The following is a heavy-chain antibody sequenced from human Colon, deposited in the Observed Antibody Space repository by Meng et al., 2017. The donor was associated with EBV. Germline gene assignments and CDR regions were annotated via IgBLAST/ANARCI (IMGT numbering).Heavy chain of an antibody. D-gene: IGHD2-21*01. CDR2: VNHSKST. CDR1: GGSLSDYC. J-gene: IGHJ4*02. V-gene: IGHV4-34*02. Sequence: QGQLQRWGAGRLKPSETLSLTCAVYGGSLSDYCCHWIRQPPGKGLEWIGEVNHSKSTNYNPSLKSRITISLDTSKNQVSLRLNSVTAADTAAYYCASFDHIPRRNYFDYWGQGTLVTVSS. CDR3: ASFDHIPRRNYFDY.